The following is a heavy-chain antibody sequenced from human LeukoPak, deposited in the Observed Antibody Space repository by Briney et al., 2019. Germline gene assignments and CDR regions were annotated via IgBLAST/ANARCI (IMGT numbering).Heavy chain of an antibody. CDR3: AKVLTGSQDY. CDR1: GFTFNSYA. Sequence: GGSLRLSCAASGFTFNSYALSWVRQAPGKGLEWVSTIGGGGENTYYADSVKGRFTISRDNSRNTLYLQMKSLRAEDTAVYFCAKVLTGSQDYWGQGTLVTVSS. V-gene: IGHV3-23*01. D-gene: IGHD7-27*01. J-gene: IGHJ4*02. CDR2: IGGGGENT.